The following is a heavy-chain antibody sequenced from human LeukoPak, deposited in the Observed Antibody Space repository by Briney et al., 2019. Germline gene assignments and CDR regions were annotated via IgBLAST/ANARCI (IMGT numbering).Heavy chain of an antibody. CDR3: ASLGYSYGF. Sequence: SETLSLTCTVSGGSISSYYWSWIRQPAGKGLGWIGRIYTSGSTNYNPSLKSRVTMSVDTSKNQFSLKLSSVTAADTAVYYCASLGYSYGFWGQGTLVTVSS. CDR1: GGSISSYY. J-gene: IGHJ4*02. D-gene: IGHD5-18*01. CDR2: IYTSGST. V-gene: IGHV4-4*07.